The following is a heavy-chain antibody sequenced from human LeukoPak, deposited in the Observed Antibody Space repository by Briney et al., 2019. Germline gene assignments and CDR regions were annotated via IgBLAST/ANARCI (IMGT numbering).Heavy chain of an antibody. Sequence: GGSLRLSCAASGFTFSSYSMNWVRQAPEKGLEWVSSISSSSSYIYYADSVKGRFTISRDNAKNSLYLQMNSLRAEDTAVYYCARAPRRLGELSSTFDYWGQGTLVTVSS. V-gene: IGHV3-21*01. CDR1: GFTFSSYS. CDR2: ISSSSSYI. CDR3: ARAPRRLGELSSTFDY. J-gene: IGHJ4*02. D-gene: IGHD3-16*02.